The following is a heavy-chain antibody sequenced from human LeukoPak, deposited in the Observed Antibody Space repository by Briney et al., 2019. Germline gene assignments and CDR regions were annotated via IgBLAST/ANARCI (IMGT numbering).Heavy chain of an antibody. CDR1: GYTFTSYD. Sequence: AASVKVSCKASGYTFTSYDINWVRQAPGQGLEWMGGIIPIFGTANYAQKFQGRVTITADKSTSTAYMELSSLRFDDTAVYYCAGGGYYDTSGYYHFDYWGQGTLVTVSS. J-gene: IGHJ4*02. D-gene: IGHD3-22*01. CDR2: IIPIFGTA. CDR3: AGGGYYDTSGYYHFDY. V-gene: IGHV1-69*06.